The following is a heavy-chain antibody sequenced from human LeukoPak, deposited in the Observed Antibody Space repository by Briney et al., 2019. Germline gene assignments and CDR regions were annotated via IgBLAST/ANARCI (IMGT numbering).Heavy chain of an antibody. V-gene: IGHV2-5*02. CDR2: IYWDDDK. D-gene: IGHD4-11*01. J-gene: IGHJ4*02. Sequence: SGPTLVKPTQTLTLTCTFSGFSLSTSGVGVGWVRQPPGKALEWLALIYWDDDKRYNSSLKSRLIITKDTSKNQVVLTMTNVDPVDTATYYCVHRRIYSPFDYWGQGALVTVSS. CDR3: VHRRIYSPFDY. CDR1: GFSLSTSGVG.